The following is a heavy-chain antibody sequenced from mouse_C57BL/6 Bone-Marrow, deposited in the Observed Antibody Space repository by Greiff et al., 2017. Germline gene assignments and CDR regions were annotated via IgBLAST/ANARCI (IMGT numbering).Heavy chain of an antibody. CDR3: ARSATVVATRWYFDV. J-gene: IGHJ1*03. V-gene: IGHV1-81*01. D-gene: IGHD1-1*01. CDR1: GYTFTSYG. CDR2: IYPRSGNT. Sequence: QVQLQQSGAELARPGASVKLSCKASGYTFTSYGISWVNQRTGQSLEWIGEIYPRSGNTYYNEKLKGKATLTADNASSTAYLELRSLRSEATAFYYGARSATVVATRWYFDVWGTGTTVTVSS.